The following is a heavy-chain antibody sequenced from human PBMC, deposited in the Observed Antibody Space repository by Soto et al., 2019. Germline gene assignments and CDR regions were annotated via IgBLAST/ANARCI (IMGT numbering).Heavy chain of an antibody. V-gene: IGHV4-31*03. Sequence: SETLSLTCTVSGGSISSGGYYWSWIRQHPGKGLEWIGYIYYSGSTYYNPSLKSRVTISVDTSKNQFSLKLSSVTAEDTAVYYCVPLCRYCSTTTPSWGQGTLVTVSS. CDR3: VPLCRYCSTTTPS. CDR1: GGSISSGGYY. J-gene: IGHJ4*02. CDR2: IYYSGST. D-gene: IGHD2-2*01.